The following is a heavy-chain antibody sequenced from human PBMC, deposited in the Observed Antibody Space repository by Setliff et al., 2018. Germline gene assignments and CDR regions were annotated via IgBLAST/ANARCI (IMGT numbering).Heavy chain of an antibody. Sequence: PGESLKISCKGSGYTFTNYWIGWVRQMPGKGLEWMGAIYPGDSDTRHSPSFQGQVTISADKSISTVYLQWSSLKASDTAMYYCARSTVTQDFDYWGQGTLVTVSS. V-gene: IGHV5-51*01. CDR2: IYPGDSDT. CDR1: GYTFTNYW. CDR3: ARSTVTQDFDY. J-gene: IGHJ4*02. D-gene: IGHD4-17*01.